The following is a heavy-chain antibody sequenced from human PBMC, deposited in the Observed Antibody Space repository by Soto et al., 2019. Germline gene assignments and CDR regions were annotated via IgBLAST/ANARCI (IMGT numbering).Heavy chain of an antibody. D-gene: IGHD2-2*01. CDR1: GFSVTNNY. CDR3: ARGRGSTGYLGREPYFDY. J-gene: IGHJ4*02. Sequence: EVQVVESGGGLVQPGGSLRLSCAASGFSVTNNYMNWVRQAPGKGLEWVSIIDIGGNTYYADSVKDRFTISRDNSRNTLDLHMESLRAEDTAVYYCARGRGSTGYLGREPYFDYWGQGTLVTVSP. V-gene: IGHV3-66*01. CDR2: IDIGGNT.